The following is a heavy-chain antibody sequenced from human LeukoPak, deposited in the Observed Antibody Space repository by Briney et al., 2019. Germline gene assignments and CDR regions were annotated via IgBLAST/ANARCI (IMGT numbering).Heavy chain of an antibody. CDR2: IIPILGIA. CDR3: AREGPAAISRPFDY. Sequence: GASVKVSCKASGGTFSSYAISWVRQAPGQGLEWMGRIIPILGIANYAQKFQGRVTITADKSTSTAYMELSSLGSEDTAVYYCAREGPAAISRPFDYWGQGTLVTVSS. D-gene: IGHD2-2*01. CDR1: GGTFSSYA. V-gene: IGHV1-69*04. J-gene: IGHJ4*02.